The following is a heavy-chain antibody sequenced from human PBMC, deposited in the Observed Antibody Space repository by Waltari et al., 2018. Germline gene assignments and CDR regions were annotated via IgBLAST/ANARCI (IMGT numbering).Heavy chain of an antibody. CDR3: ARPSKPYWYFDL. V-gene: IGHV4-59*01. J-gene: IGHJ2*01. Sequence: QVQLQESGPGLVKPSETLSLTCTVSGGSISSYYWSWIRQPPGKGLEWIGYSYYSGSTNYNPSLKSRVTISVDTSKNQFSLKLSSVTAADTAVYYCARPSKPYWYFDLWGRGTLVTVSS. CDR2: SYYSGST. CDR1: GGSISSYY. D-gene: IGHD4-4*01.